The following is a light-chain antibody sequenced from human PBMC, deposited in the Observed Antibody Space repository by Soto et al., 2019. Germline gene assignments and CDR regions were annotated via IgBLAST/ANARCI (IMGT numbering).Light chain of an antibody. Sequence: IHRTHSPSSLSASVVYRVTITFRASQSISSYLNWYQQKPGKAPKLLIYAASSLQSGVPSRFSGSGSGTDFTLTISSLQPEDFATYYCQQYNSYSKTFGQGTKVDIK. CDR3: QQYNSYSKT. CDR2: AAS. J-gene: IGKJ1*01. CDR1: QSISSY. V-gene: IGKV1-39*01.